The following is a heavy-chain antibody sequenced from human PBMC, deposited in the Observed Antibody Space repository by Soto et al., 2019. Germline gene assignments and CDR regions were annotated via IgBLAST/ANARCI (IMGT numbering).Heavy chain of an antibody. CDR2: ISAYNGNT. CDR3: SRDNRPLYCSSTSCYTWFDY. J-gene: IGHJ4*02. V-gene: IGHV1-18*01. Sequence: ASVKVSCKASGYTFTSYGISWVRQAPGQGLGWMGWISAYNGNTNYAQKLQGRVTMTTDTSTSTAYKEQRNLRSDDTAVYYCSRDNRPLYCSSTSCYTWFDYWGQGTLVTVSS. CDR1: GYTFTSYG. D-gene: IGHD2-2*02.